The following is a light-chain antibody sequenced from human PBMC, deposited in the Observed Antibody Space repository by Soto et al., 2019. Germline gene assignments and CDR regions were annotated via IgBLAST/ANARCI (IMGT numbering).Light chain of an antibody. J-gene: IGKJ2*01. Sequence: ELVLTQSPATLPLSPGERATLSCRASQSVSGYSACYQQKPGQAPRLLIYDTSNQATGIPARFSGSGSGTDFTLTISGLEPEDFAVYYCQQRSNWQYTFGLGNRLEIK. V-gene: IGKV3-11*01. CDR2: DTS. CDR3: QQRSNWQYT. CDR1: QSVSGY.